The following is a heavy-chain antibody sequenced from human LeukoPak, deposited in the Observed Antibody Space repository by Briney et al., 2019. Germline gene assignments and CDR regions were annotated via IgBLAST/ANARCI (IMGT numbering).Heavy chain of an antibody. J-gene: IGHJ5*02. Sequence: SETLSLTCTLSGGSISSGSYYWSWIRQPAGKGLEWIGRIYTSGSTNYNPSLKSRVTMSVDTSKNQFSLKLSSVTAADTAVYYCARGSLGWELGAWGQGTLVTVSS. D-gene: IGHD1-26*01. CDR1: GGSISSGSYY. V-gene: IGHV4-61*02. CDR3: ARGSLGWELGA. CDR2: IYTSGST.